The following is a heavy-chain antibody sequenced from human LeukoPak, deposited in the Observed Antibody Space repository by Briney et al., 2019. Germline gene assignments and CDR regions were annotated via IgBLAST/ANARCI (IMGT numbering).Heavy chain of an antibody. CDR1: GGSISSYY. J-gene: IGHJ4*02. CDR2: IYYSGST. V-gene: IGHV4-59*01. D-gene: IGHD6-19*01. Sequence: SETLSLTCTVSGGSISSYYWSWIRQPPGKGLEWIGYIYYSGSTNYNPSLKSRVTISVDTSKNQFSLKLSSVTAADTAVYHCARNIEWLALGYWGQGTLVTVSS. CDR3: ARNIEWLALGY.